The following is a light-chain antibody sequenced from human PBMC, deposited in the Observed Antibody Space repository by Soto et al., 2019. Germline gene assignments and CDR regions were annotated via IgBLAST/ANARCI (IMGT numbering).Light chain of an antibody. V-gene: IGKV1-39*01. J-gene: IGKJ1*01. CDR3: QQYNSYATWT. CDR1: QSISRY. CDR2: AAS. Sequence: DIQMTQSPSSLSASVGERVSITCRASQSISRYLNWYQQKPGKAPKLLIYAASSLLGRVPSRFSGSGSGTEFTLTISSLQPDDFTTYYCQQYNSYATWTFGQGTKVDIK.